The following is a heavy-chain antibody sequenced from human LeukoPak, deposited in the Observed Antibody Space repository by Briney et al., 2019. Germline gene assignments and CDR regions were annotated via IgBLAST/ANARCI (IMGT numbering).Heavy chain of an antibody. J-gene: IGHJ4*02. D-gene: IGHD2-8*02. Sequence: ASVKVSCKASGYTFTGYYMHWVRQAPGQGLEWMGWINPNSGGTSYAQKFQGRVTTTRDTSISTVYMELSRLRSDDTAVYYCAREGYCTGGTCFDNWGQGTLVTVSS. CDR2: INPNSGGT. V-gene: IGHV1-2*02. CDR1: GYTFTGYY. CDR3: AREGYCTGGTCFDN.